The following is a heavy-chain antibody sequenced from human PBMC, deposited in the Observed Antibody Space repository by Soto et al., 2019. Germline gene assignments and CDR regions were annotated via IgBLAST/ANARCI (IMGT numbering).Heavy chain of an antibody. J-gene: IGHJ4*02. CDR3: ARGGVAGHFDY. CDR2: IYYSGST. D-gene: IGHD6-19*01. CDR1: GGSISSYY. V-gene: IGHV4-59*01. Sequence: PSETLSLTCTVSGGSISSYYWSWIRQPPGKGLEWIGYIYYSGSTNYNPSLKSRVTISVDTSKNQFSLKLSSVTAADTAVYYCARGGVAGHFDYWGQGTLVTVSS.